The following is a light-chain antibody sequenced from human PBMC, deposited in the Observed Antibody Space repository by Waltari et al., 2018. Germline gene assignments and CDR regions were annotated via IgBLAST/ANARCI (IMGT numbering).Light chain of an antibody. CDR3: QKRYSAPYT. Sequence: FSSSNHKKHLGSSQQKPLQPRKLLISWACTREADVPDRFSSSTSATDFTLTISSMQAEDVAVYYCQKRYSAPYTFGQGTKLEIK. CDR2: WAC. CDR1: FSSSNHKKH. V-gene: IGKV4-1*01. J-gene: IGKJ2*01.